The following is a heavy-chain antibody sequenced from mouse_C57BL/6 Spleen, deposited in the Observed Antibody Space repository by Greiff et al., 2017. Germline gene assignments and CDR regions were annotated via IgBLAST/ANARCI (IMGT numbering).Heavy chain of an antibody. CDR1: GYSFTGYY. CDR2: INPSTGGT. Sequence: VQLQQSGPELVKPGASVKISCKASGYSFTGYYMNWVKQSPEKSLEWIGEINPSTGGTTYNQKFKAKATLPVDKSSSTAYMQLKSLTSEDSAVYYCARGGYYYGSSLYAMDYWGQGTSVTVSS. V-gene: IGHV1-42*01. J-gene: IGHJ4*01. CDR3: ARGGYYYGSSLYAMDY. D-gene: IGHD1-1*01.